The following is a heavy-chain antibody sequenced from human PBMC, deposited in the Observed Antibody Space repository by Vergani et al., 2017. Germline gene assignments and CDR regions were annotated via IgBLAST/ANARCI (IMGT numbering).Heavy chain of an antibody. CDR1: GYSFTSYW. Sequence: EVQLVQSGAEVKKPGESLRISCKGSGYSFTSYWITWVRQMPGKGLEWMGRIDPSDSYTNYSPSFQGHGTIASDKSIRTAYLQWSSLKASDTAMYYCATSHYDSSGYYFYWGQGTLVTVSS. CDR2: IDPSDSYT. CDR3: ATSHYDSSGYYFY. D-gene: IGHD3-22*01. V-gene: IGHV5-10-1*03. J-gene: IGHJ4*02.